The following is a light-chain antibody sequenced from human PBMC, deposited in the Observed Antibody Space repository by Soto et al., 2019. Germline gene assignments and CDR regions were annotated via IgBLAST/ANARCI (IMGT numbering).Light chain of an antibody. Sequence: DIHVTQSTSSLSASVGDRVTITCRASQSISSYLNWYQQKPGKAPKLLIYDVSALKRGVPPRFSGSGSGTEFTLTISRLQPEDFATYYCQQLKSYPQTFGQGTKVDIK. CDR3: QQLKSYPQT. V-gene: IGKV1-9*01. J-gene: IGKJ1*01. CDR2: DVS. CDR1: QSISSY.